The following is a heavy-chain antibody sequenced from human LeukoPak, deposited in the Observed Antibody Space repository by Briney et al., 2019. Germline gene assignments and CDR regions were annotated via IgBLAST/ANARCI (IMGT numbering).Heavy chain of an antibody. D-gene: IGHD2-2*01. CDR1: RFIFSSYE. Sequence: GGSLRLSCAASRFIFSSYEMNWVRQAPGKGLEWLSYISSSGSTIYYADSVKGRFTISRDDAENSLYLQMNSLRAEDTAVYYSARVGTAIVPAAQTFDYWGQGTLVTVSS. V-gene: IGHV3-48*03. CDR3: ARVGTAIVPAAQTFDY. J-gene: IGHJ4*02. CDR2: ISSSGSTI.